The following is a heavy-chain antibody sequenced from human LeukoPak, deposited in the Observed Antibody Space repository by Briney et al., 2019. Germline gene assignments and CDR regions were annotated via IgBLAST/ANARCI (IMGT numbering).Heavy chain of an antibody. CDR1: GFTFNDYY. D-gene: IGHD3-16*01. CDR2: INHNGNVN. Sequence: GGSLRLSCTVSGFTFNDYYMTWFRRPPGKGLEWVASINHNGNVNYYVDSVKGRFTISRDNAKNSLYLQMSNLRAEDTAVYFCARGGGLDVWGQGATVTVSS. J-gene: IGHJ6*02. CDR3: ARGGGLDV. V-gene: IGHV3-7*03.